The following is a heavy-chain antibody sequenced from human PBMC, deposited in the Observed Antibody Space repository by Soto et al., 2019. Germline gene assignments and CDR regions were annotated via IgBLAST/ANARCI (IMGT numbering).Heavy chain of an antibody. V-gene: IGHV4-4*07. CDR1: GGSISDYSSSHY. CDR2: VSTSGHP. J-gene: IGHJ1*01. D-gene: IGHD2-15*01. CDR3: GVETVGGSPGDC. Sequence: PSETLSLTCTVSGGSISDYSSSHYWSWIRQPAGKGLEWVGRVSTSGHPTYSPSLKSRVTMSLDTSKNPFPLTVNSVTAADTALYYCGVETVGGSPGDCWGQGTLVTVSS.